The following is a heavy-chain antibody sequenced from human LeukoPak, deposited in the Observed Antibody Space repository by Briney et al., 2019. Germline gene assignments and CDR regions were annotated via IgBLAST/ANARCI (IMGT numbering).Heavy chain of an antibody. CDR1: GYSISSGYY. CDR2: IYHSGST. D-gene: IGHD3-10*01. CDR3: AKIGYYYGPDY. Sequence: PETLSLTCAVSGYSISSGYYWGWIRQPPGKGLEWIGSIYHSGSTYYNPSLKSRVTISVDTSKNQFSLKLSSVTAADTAVYYCAKIGYYYGPDYWGQGTLVTVSS. J-gene: IGHJ4*02. V-gene: IGHV4-38-2*01.